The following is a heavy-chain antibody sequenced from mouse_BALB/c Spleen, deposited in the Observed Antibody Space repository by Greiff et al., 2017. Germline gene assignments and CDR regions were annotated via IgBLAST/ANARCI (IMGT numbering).Heavy chain of an antibody. D-gene: IGHD2-2*01. J-gene: IGHJ2*01. CDR3: ARGWLPYYFDY. CDR2: INPYNDGT. V-gene: IGHV1-14*01. CDR1: GYTFTSYV. Sequence: VQLQQSGPELVKPGASVKMSCKASGYTFTSYVMHWVKQKPGQGLEWIGYINPYNDGTKYNEKFKGKATLTSDNSSSTAYMELSSLTSEDSAVYYCARGWLPYYFDYWGQGTTLTVSS.